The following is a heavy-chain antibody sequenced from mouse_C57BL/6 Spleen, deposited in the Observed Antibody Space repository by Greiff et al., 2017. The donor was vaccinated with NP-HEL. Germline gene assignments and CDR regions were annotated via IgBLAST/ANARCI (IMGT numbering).Heavy chain of an antibody. V-gene: IGHV1-72*01. CDR3: AREREDYYGSSYGWFAY. D-gene: IGHD1-1*01. CDR2: IAPNSGGT. J-gene: IGHJ3*01. CDR1: GYTFTSYW. Sequence: QVQLQQPGAELVKPGASVKLSCKASGYTFTSYWMHWVKQRPGRGLEWIGRIAPNSGGTKYNEKFKSKATLTVDKPSSTAYMQLSSLTSEDSAVYYCAREREDYYGSSYGWFAYWGQGTLVTVSA.